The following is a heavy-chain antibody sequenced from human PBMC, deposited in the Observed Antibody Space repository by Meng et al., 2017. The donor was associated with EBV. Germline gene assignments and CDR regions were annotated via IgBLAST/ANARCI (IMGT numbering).Heavy chain of an antibody. CDR3: ARDPDSSGWYYFDY. D-gene: IGHD6-19*01. CDR2: ISYDGSNK. CDR1: GVTFSSYA. Sequence: QVPLVEAGGCVVQPGRALRLSCAASGVTFSSYAMHWVRQAPGKGLEWVAVISYDGSNKYYADSVKGRFTISRDNSKNTLYLQMNSLRAEDTAVYYCARDPDSSGWYYFDYWGQGTLVTVSS. V-gene: IGHV3-30-3*01. J-gene: IGHJ4*02.